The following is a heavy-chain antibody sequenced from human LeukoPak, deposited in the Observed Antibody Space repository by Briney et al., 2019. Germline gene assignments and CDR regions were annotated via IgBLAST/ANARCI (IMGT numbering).Heavy chain of an antibody. Sequence: PSETLSLTCTVSGDSISSSNDYWGWIRQPPGKGLEWIGTIYYSGSTYYKSSLKSRVTISVDTSKNQFSLKLSFVTAADTAVYYCARLRSGFSRDGYTLAFDYWGQGILVTVSS. V-gene: IGHV4-39*01. CDR1: GDSISSSNDY. CDR3: ARLRSGFSRDGYTLAFDY. D-gene: IGHD5-24*01. J-gene: IGHJ4*02. CDR2: IYYSGST.